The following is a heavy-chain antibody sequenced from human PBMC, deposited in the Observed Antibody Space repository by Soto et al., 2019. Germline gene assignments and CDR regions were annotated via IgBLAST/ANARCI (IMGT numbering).Heavy chain of an antibody. D-gene: IGHD6-6*01. CDR1: GGSISSSSYY. CDR2: IYYSGST. V-gene: IGHV4-39*01. CDR3: ARRAYSSSSHYYYYYMDV. Sequence: SETLSLTCTVSGGSISSSSYYWGWIRQPPGKGLEWIGSIYYSGSTYYNPSLKSRVTISVDTSKNQFSLKLSSVTAADTAVHYCARRAYSSSSHYYYYYMDVWGKGTTVT. J-gene: IGHJ6*03.